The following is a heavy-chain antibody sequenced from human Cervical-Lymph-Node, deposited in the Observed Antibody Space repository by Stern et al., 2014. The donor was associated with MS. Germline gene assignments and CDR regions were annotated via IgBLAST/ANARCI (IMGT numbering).Heavy chain of an antibody. CDR3: ARVVRFLEWVPFDP. Sequence: VQLQESGSGLVRPSQTLSLTCTVSGGSVSSGGYTWSWLRQPPGKGLEWIGYIYEDESSYYNPSLQSRVTISIDRSKHQFSLRLSSMTAADTALYYCARVVRFLEWVPFDPWGQGILVTVSS. D-gene: IGHD3-3*01. CDR2: IYEDESS. J-gene: IGHJ5*02. V-gene: IGHV4-30-2*01. CDR1: GGSVSSGGYT.